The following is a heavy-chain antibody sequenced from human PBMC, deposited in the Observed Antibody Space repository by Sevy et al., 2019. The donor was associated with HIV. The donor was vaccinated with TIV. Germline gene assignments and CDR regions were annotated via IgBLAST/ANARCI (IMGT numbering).Heavy chain of an antibody. CDR3: ARVYGARDYYYGMDV. V-gene: IGHV1-8*01. CDR2: MNPNSGNT. Sequence: GASVKVSCKASGYTFTSYDINWVRQATGQGLEWMGWMNPNSGNTGYAQKFQGRVTMTRNTSISTAYVELSSLRSEDTAVYYCARVYGARDYYYGMDVWGQGTTVTVSS. D-gene: IGHD4-17*01. CDR1: GYTFTSYD. J-gene: IGHJ6*02.